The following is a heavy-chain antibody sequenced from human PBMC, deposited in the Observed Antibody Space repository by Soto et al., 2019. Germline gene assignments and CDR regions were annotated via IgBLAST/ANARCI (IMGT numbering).Heavy chain of an antibody. CDR1: GFIFSDYG. D-gene: IGHD1-26*01. CDR2: ISYDGSNK. V-gene: IGHV3-30*18. J-gene: IGHJ3*02. Sequence: GGSLRLSCAASGFIFSDYGMHWVRQAPGKGLEWVTVISYDGSNKYYANSVKGRFTISRDNSKNTLYLQMNSLRAEDTAVYYCAKSLSGGTLRGAFDIWGQGTMVTVSS. CDR3: AKSLSGGTLRGAFDI.